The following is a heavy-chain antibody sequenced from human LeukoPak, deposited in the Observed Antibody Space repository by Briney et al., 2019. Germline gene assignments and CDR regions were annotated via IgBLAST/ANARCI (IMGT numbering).Heavy chain of an antibody. CDR2: MYTLGNT. V-gene: IGHV3-66*01. D-gene: IGHD3-10*02. CDR1: GFTVSTNY. Sequence: AGGSLRLSCAASGFTVSTNYMTWIRQAPGKGLEWVSVMYTLGNTNYADSVRGRFTISRDNSKNTLYLQMNSLRAEDTAVYYCAELGITMIGGVWGKGTTVTISS. CDR3: AELGITMIGGV. J-gene: IGHJ6*04.